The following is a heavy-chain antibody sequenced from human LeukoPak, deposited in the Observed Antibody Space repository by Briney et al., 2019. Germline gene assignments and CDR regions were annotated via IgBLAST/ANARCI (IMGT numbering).Heavy chain of an antibody. J-gene: IGHJ2*01. CDR1: GGSISSYY. D-gene: IGHD6-13*01. Sequence: PSETPSLTCTVSGGSISSYYWSWIRQPAGKGLEWIGRIDTSGNTNYKPSLKSRVTMSVDTSKNQFSLKLSSVTAADTAVYYCARVSSSWYQDWYFDLWGRGTLVTVSS. V-gene: IGHV4-4*07. CDR3: ARVSSSWYQDWYFDL. CDR2: IDTSGNT.